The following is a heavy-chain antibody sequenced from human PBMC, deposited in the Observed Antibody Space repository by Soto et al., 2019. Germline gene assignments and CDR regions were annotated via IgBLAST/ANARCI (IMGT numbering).Heavy chain of an antibody. D-gene: IGHD5-18*01. CDR3: ARVEGRGYNYGYNDC. V-gene: IGHV3-21*01. Sequence: EVQLVESGGDLVKPGGSLRLSCAASGFTFSSYTMNWVRQAPGKGLEWVSSISSGSTYIYHADSVKGRFTISRDNAKKSLYRQMSSLRAEDTAVYYCARVEGRGYNYGYNDCWGQGTLVTVSS. CDR1: GFTFSSYT. J-gene: IGHJ4*02. CDR2: ISSGSTYI.